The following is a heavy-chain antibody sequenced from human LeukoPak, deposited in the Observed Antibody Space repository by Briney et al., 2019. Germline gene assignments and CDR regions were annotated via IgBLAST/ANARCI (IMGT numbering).Heavy chain of an antibody. CDR1: GYTFTSYG. V-gene: IGHV1-18*01. D-gene: IGHD2-2*02. CDR2: ISAYNGNT. CDR3: ARVHVVVPAAIVNFDY. Sequence: ASVKVSCKASGYTFTSYGISWVRQAPGQGLEWMGWISAYNGNTNYAQKLQGRVTMTTDTSTSTAYMELRSLRSDDTAVYYCARVHVVVPAAIVNFDYWGQGTLVTVSS. J-gene: IGHJ4*02.